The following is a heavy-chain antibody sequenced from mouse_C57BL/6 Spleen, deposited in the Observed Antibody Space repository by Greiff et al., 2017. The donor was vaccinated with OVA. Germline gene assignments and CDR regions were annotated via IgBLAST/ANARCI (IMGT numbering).Heavy chain of an antibody. CDR3: ARGVFITTVVSDWYFDV. CDR1: GYTFTDYN. Sequence: VQLQQSGPELVKPGASVKIPCKASGYTFTDYNMDWVKQSHGKSLEWIGDINPNNGGTIYNQKFKGKATLTVDKSSSTAYMELRSLTSEDTAVYYCARGVFITTVVSDWYFDVWGTGTTVTVSS. V-gene: IGHV1-18*01. J-gene: IGHJ1*03. D-gene: IGHD1-1*01. CDR2: INPNNGGT.